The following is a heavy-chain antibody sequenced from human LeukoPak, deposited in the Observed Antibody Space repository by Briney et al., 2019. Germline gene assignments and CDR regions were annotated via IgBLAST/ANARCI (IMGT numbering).Heavy chain of an antibody. J-gene: IGHJ6*03. CDR2: IYYSGNT. CDR1: GMSISSHY. CDR3: ARDIYGYYGSGTVYYYYYYYMDV. V-gene: IGHV4-59*11. Sequence: SETLSLTCSVSGMSISSHYWTWIRQPAGKGLEWIRHIYYSGNTNYNPSLKSRVTISVHTSKTQFSLKLSSVTAADTAVYYCARDIYGYYGSGTVYYYYYYYMDVWGKGTTVTISS. D-gene: IGHD3-10*01.